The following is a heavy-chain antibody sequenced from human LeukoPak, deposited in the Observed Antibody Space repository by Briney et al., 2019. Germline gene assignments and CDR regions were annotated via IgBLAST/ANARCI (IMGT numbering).Heavy chain of an antibody. Sequence: GGSLRLSCAASGFTFSSYAMSWVRQAPGKGLEWVSAISGSGGSTYYADSVKGRFTISRDNSQNTLFLQLNSLRGEDTALYYCTRNSGDGRAYDYWGQGTLVTVSS. V-gene: IGHV3-23*01. CDR2: ISGSGGST. CDR1: GFTFSSYA. D-gene: IGHD2-15*01. J-gene: IGHJ4*02. CDR3: TRNSGDGRAYDY.